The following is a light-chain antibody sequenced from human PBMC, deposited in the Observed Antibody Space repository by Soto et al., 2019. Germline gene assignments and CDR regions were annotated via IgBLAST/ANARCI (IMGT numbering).Light chain of an antibody. V-gene: IGLV2-14*01. CDR2: DVY. CDR1: SSDVGGYNY. J-gene: IGLJ2*01. CDR3: SSYSTSTTVV. Sequence: QSALTQPASVSGSPGQSITISCTGTSSDVGGYNYVSWFQQHPGKAPNLMIYDVYRRPSGVSYRFSGSKSGNTASLTISGLQAEDEADYYCSSYSTSTTVVFGGGTKLTFL.